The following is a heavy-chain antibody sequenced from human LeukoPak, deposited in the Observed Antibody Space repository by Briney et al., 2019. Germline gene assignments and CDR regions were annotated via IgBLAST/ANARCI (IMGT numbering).Heavy chain of an antibody. V-gene: IGHV4-30-4*01. Sequence: SQTLSLTCTVSGGSISSGDYYWSWIRQPPGKGLEWIGYIYYSGSTYYNPSLKCRVTISVDTSKNQFSLKLSSVTAADTAVYYCARDAGITIFGVDGMDVWGQGTTVTVSS. D-gene: IGHD3-3*01. CDR2: IYYSGST. CDR3: ARDAGITIFGVDGMDV. J-gene: IGHJ6*02. CDR1: GGSISSGDYY.